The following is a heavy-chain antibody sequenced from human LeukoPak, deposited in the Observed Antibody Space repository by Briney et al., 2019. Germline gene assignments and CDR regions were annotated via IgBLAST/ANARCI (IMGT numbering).Heavy chain of an antibody. Sequence: SQTLSLTCTVSGGSISSGGYYWSWIRQHPGKGLEWIGYIYYSGSTYYNPSLKSRVTISVDTSKNQFSLKLSSVTAADTAVYYCARERTTYYYDSSGYYPTGYFDYWGQGTLVTVSS. CDR2: IYYSGST. CDR1: GGSISSGGYY. CDR3: ARERTTYYYDSSGYYPTGYFDY. V-gene: IGHV4-31*03. D-gene: IGHD3-22*01. J-gene: IGHJ4*02.